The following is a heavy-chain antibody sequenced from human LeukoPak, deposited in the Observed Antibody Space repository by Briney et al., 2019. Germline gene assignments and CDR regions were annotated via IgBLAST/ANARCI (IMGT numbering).Heavy chain of an antibody. D-gene: IGHD6-13*01. V-gene: IGHV5-51*01. CDR3: ARCPAGGAFDI. CDR2: IYPGDSDT. Sequence: RGESLKISCKGSGYSFPNYWIGWVRQMPGKGLEWMGIIYPGDSDTRYSPSFQGQVTISADKSISTAYLKWSSLKASDTALYYCARCPAGGAFDIWGQGTMVTVSS. CDR1: GYSFPNYW. J-gene: IGHJ3*02.